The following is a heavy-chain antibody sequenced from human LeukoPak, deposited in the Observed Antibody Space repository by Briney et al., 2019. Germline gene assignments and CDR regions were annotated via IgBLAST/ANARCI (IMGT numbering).Heavy chain of an antibody. CDR2: IYTSGST. CDR1: GGPISSYY. Sequence: PSETLSLTCTVSGGPISSYYWSWIRQPAGKGLEWIGRIYTSGSTNYNPSLKSRVTMSVDTSKNQFSLKLSSVTAADTAVYHCARDRYPGIAVAAMNWFDPWGQGTLVTVSS. CDR3: ARDRYPGIAVAAMNWFDP. J-gene: IGHJ5*02. V-gene: IGHV4-4*07. D-gene: IGHD6-19*01.